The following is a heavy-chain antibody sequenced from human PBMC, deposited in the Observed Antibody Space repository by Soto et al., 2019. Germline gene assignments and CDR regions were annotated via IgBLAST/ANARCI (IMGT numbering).Heavy chain of an antibody. CDR3: ARGKWFGEFSFDY. V-gene: IGHV4-31*03. CDR1: GGSISSGGYY. J-gene: IGHJ4*02. D-gene: IGHD3-10*01. CDR2: IYYSGST. Sequence: SETLSLTCTVSGGSISSGGYYWSWIRQHPGKGLEWIGYIYYSGSTYYNPSLKSRVTISVDTSKNQFSLKLCSVTAADTAVYYCARGKWFGEFSFDYWGQGTLVTVSS.